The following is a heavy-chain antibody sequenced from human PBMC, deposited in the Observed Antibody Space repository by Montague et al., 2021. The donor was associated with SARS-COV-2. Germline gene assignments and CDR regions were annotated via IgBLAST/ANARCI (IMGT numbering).Heavy chain of an antibody. Sequence: SLRLSCAASGFTFSSYDMHWVRQAPGKGLEWVAVIWYDRSNQYYGDSVKGRFTISRDNSKNTLHLQMNSLRAEDTAVYYCAREYSAPRWFGEYDRYGMDVWGQGTTVTVSS. CDR1: GFTFSSYD. CDR3: AREYSAPRWFGEYDRYGMDV. V-gene: IGHV3-33*08. CDR2: IWYDRSNQ. D-gene: IGHD3-10*01. J-gene: IGHJ6*02.